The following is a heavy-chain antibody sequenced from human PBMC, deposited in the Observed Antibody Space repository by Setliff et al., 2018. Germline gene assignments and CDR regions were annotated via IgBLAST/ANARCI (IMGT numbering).Heavy chain of an antibody. V-gene: IGHV4-61*02. CDR3: ARDNTIVGATDY. CDR2: LHTSGST. Sequence: PSETLSLTCAVSGGSISSGSYYWSWIRQPAGKGLEWVGRLHTSGSTNYNPSLKSRVTISVDTSKNQFSLKLSSVTAADTAVYFCARDNTIVGATDYWGQGTLGTSPQ. D-gene: IGHD1-26*01. J-gene: IGHJ4*02. CDR1: GGSISSGSYY.